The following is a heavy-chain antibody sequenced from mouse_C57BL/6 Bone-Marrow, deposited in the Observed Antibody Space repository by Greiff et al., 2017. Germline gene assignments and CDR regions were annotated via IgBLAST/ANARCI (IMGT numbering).Heavy chain of an antibody. CDR2: ISSGGDYI. D-gene: IGHD1-1*01. Sequence: EVQVVESGEGLVKPGGSLKLSCAASGFTFSSYAMSWVRQTPEKRLEWVAYISSGGDYIYYADTVKGRFTISRDNARNTLYLQMSSLKSEDTAMYYCTRITTVVARYYFDYWGQGTTLTVSS. J-gene: IGHJ2*01. CDR3: TRITTVVARYYFDY. CDR1: GFTFSSYA. V-gene: IGHV5-9-1*02.